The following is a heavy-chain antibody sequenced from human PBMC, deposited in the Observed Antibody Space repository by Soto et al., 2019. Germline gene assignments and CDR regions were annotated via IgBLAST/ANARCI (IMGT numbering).Heavy chain of an antibody. CDR1: GFSISSYT. CDR3: ARDQAKSMVVVTAIDY. D-gene: IGHD2-21*02. Sequence: PGGSLRLSCAASGFSISSYTMNWVRQAPGKGLEWASSISSSSSYIYYADSVKGRFTVSRDNAENSLYLQMNSLRAEDTAVYYCARDQAKSMVVVTAIDYWGQGTLVTVSS. J-gene: IGHJ4*02. V-gene: IGHV3-21*06. CDR2: ISSSSSYI.